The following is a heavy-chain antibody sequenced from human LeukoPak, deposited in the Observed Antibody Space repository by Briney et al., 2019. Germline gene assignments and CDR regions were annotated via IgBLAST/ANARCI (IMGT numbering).Heavy chain of an antibody. J-gene: IGHJ4*02. Sequence: GGSLRLSCAASGFTFSSYAMHWVRQAPGKGLEWVAVISYDGSNRYYADSVKGRFTISRDNSKNTLYLQMNSLRAEDTAVYYCARDYASQPFDYWGQGTLVTVSS. D-gene: IGHD3-16*01. CDR1: GFTFSSYA. CDR2: ISYDGSNR. CDR3: ARDYASQPFDY. V-gene: IGHV3-30-3*01.